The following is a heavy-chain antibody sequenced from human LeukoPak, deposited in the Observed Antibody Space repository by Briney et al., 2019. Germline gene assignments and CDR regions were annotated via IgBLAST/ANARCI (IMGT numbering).Heavy chain of an antibody. D-gene: IGHD2-15*01. J-gene: IGHJ1*01. CDR3: ARSPQGYCSGGSCYKPTEYFQH. V-gene: IGHV1-18*01. Sequence: VXVSCXXXXYTFTIXXISWVRQAXGQGLERMGWISAYNGKTTFAQKLQGSVTMTTATSTSTAYIELRSLRSDDTAVYYCARSPQGYCSGGSCYKPTEYFQHWGQGTLVTVSS. CDR2: ISAYNGKT. CDR1: XYTFTIXX.